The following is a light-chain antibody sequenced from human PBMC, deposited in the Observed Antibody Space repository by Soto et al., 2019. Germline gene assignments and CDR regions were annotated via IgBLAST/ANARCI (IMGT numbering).Light chain of an antibody. CDR1: NSDVGGYNY. Sequence: QSALTQPASVSGSPGQSITISCTGTNSDVGGYNYVSWYQQHPGKAPKLMINDVSNRPSGVSNRFSGSKSGNTASLTISGLQAEDEADYYCSSYTSARLYVFGTGTKLTVL. CDR3: SSYTSARLYV. CDR2: DVS. V-gene: IGLV2-14*03. J-gene: IGLJ1*01.